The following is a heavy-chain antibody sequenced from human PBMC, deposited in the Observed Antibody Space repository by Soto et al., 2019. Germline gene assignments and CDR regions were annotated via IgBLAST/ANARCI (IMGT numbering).Heavy chain of an antibody. CDR2: IYYSGST. CDR1: GGTISSTSYY. Sequence: PSETMYLASTVSGGTISSTSYYWGWIRQPPGKGLEWIGSIYYSGSTYYNPSLKSRVTISVDTSKNQFSLKLSSVTAADTAVYYCARHHDHYGMDVWGQGTTVTVSS. J-gene: IGHJ6*02. CDR3: ARHHDHYGMDV. V-gene: IGHV4-39*01.